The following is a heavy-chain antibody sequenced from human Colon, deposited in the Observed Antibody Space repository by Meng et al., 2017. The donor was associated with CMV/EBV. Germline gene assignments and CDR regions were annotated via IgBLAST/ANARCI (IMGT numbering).Heavy chain of an antibody. D-gene: IGHD2-15*01. CDR2: IRSKTYGGTT. CDR1: GFKFDDYL. Sequence: GESLKISCAASGFKFDDYLMLWVRQAPGKGLEWVGFIRSKTYGGTTEYAASVKGRFTISRDDSKSIAYLQMNSLKTEDTAVYYCSKVMGYFDYWGQGTLVTVSS. V-gene: IGHV3-49*04. CDR3: SKVMGYFDY. J-gene: IGHJ4*02.